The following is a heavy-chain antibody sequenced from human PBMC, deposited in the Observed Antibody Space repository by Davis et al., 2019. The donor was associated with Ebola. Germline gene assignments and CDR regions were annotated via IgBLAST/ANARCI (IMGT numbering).Heavy chain of an antibody. CDR2: ISYDGSNK. J-gene: IGHJ4*02. Sequence: GESLKISCAASGFTFSSYGMHWVRQAPGKGLEWVAVISYDGSNKYYADSVKGRFTISRDNSKNTLYLQMNSLRAEDTAVYYCAKDQAAMVRIVDYWGQGTLVTVSS. CDR3: AKDQAAMVRIVDY. CDR1: GFTFSSYG. D-gene: IGHD5-18*01. V-gene: IGHV3-30*18.